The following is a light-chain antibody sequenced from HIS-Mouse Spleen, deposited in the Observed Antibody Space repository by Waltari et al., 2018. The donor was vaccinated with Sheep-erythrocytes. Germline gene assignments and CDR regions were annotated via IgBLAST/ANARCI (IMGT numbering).Light chain of an antibody. CDR3: CSYAGSYIFVV. CDR1: SSDFCGYNY. Sequence: QSALTQPRSVSGSPGQSVTISCTGTSSDFCGYNYVSWDQQHPGKAPKLMIYDVSKRPSGVPDRFSGSKSGNTASLTISGLQAEDEANYYCCSYAGSYIFVVFGGGTKLTVL. V-gene: IGLV2-11*01. J-gene: IGLJ2*01. CDR2: DVS.